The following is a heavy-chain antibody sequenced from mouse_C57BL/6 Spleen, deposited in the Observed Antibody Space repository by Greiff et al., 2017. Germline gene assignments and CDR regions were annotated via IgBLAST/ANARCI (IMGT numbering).Heavy chain of an antibody. J-gene: IGHJ3*01. Sequence: EVQVVESGGDLVKPGGSLKLSCAASGFTFSSYGMSWVRQTPDKRLEWVATISSGGSYTYYPDSVKGRFTISRDNAKNTLYLQMSSLKSEDTAMYYCAREYDYDGAWFAYWGQGTLVTVSA. D-gene: IGHD2-4*01. CDR2: ISSGGSYT. CDR3: AREYDYDGAWFAY. CDR1: GFTFSSYG. V-gene: IGHV5-6*01.